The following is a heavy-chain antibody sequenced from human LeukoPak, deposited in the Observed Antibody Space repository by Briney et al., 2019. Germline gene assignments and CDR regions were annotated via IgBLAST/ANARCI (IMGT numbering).Heavy chain of an antibody. V-gene: IGHV3-23*01. J-gene: IGHJ4*02. CDR3: AKDLNYDFWSGYSCDY. CDR2: ISGSGGST. Sequence: GGSLRLSCAASGFTFSSYAMSWVRQAPGKGLEWVSLISGSGGSTYYADSVKGRFTISRDNSKNTLYLRMNSLRAEDTAVYYCAKDLNYDFWSGYSCDYWGQGTLVTVSS. CDR1: GFTFSSYA. D-gene: IGHD3-3*01.